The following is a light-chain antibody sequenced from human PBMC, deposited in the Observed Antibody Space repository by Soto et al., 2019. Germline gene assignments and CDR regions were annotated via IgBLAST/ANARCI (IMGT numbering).Light chain of an antibody. CDR1: QSVSPW. V-gene: IGKV1-5*03. Sequence: DIQMTQSPSTLSASVGDRVTITCRASQSVSPWLAWYQQKPGKAPDLLIYKVSTLESGVPSRFSGSGSGTEFTLTISSLQPDDSATYYCQHYKSYSTFGQGTKVEIK. J-gene: IGKJ1*01. CDR2: KVS. CDR3: QHYKSYST.